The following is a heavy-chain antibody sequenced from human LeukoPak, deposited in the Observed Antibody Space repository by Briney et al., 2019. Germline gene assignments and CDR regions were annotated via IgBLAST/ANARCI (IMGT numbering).Heavy chain of an antibody. CDR1: GFTFSSYS. D-gene: IGHD3-10*01. J-gene: IGHJ4*02. CDR3: ANGPRGYFDY. V-gene: IGHV3-21*04. Sequence: GGSLRLSCAASGFTFSSYSMNWVRQAPGKGLEWVSSISSSSSYIYYADSVKGRFTISRDSSKNTMYLQINSLRAEDTAVYYCANGPRGYFDYWGQGTLVIVSS. CDR2: ISSSSSYI.